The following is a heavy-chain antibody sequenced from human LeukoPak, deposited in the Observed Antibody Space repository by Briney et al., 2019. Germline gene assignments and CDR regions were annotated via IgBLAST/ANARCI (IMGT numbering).Heavy chain of an antibody. Sequence: GGSLRLSCAASRFTFCRFGMSWVRQAPGQGLEGVSAISGSGDRTYYADSVKGRFTISRDKYKNTLYLQMSSLRAEDTAVYFCAAAGSFYQQYMVVWGKGTTVTISS. J-gene: IGHJ6*03. D-gene: IGHD6-13*01. CDR3: AAAGSFYQQYMVV. CDR1: RFTFCRFG. CDR2: ISGSGDRT. V-gene: IGHV3-23*01.